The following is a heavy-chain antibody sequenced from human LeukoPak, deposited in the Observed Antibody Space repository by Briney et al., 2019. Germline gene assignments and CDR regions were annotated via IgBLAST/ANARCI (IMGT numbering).Heavy chain of an antibody. CDR1: GFRFDDYG. Sequence: GGSLRLSCAASGFRFDDYGMRWVRHVPGKGLEWVSGTNWDGASTGYADSVKGRFTISRVNVKNFLYLQINSLRVEDTALYFCGRDYCSTTSCYDYYDYYMDVWGKGTTVTVSS. CDR2: TNWDGAST. CDR3: GRDYCSTTSCYDYYDYYMDV. J-gene: IGHJ6*03. V-gene: IGHV3-20*04. D-gene: IGHD2-2*01.